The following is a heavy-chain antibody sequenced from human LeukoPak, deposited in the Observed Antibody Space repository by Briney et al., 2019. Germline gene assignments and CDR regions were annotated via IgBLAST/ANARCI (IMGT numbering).Heavy chain of an antibody. CDR2: ISYDGSNK. CDR3: ASAYYHYYFDY. D-gene: IGHD3-16*01. CDR1: GFILSSYG. Sequence: GGSLRLSYAASGFILSSYGIHWVRDAPGTGLGWVAVISYDGSNKYYPDSVKGRFTISRDNAKNTLYLQMNSLRAEDSAVYYCASAYYHYYFDYWGQGTLVTVSS. J-gene: IGHJ4*02. V-gene: IGHV3-30*03.